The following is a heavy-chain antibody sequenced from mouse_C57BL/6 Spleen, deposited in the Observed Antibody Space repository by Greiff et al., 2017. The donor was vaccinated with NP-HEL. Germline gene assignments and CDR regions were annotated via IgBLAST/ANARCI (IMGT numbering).Heavy chain of an antibody. CDR2: ISSGGSYT. CDR1: GFTFSSYG. D-gene: IGHD1-1*01. J-gene: IGHJ2*01. CDR3: ARHGDGSSYYFDY. Sequence: EVKLVESGGDLVKPGGSLKLSCAASGFTFSSYGMSWVRQTPDKRLEWVATISSGGSYTYYPDSVKGRFTISRDNAKNTLYLQMSSLKSEDTAMYYCARHGDGSSYYFDYWGQGTTLTVSS. V-gene: IGHV5-6*01.